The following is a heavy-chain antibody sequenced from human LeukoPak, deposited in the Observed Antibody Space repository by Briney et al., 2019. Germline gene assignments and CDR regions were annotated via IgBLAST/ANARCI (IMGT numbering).Heavy chain of an antibody. CDR1: GFTFSNSW. J-gene: IGHJ5*02. V-gene: IGHV3-7*01. Sequence: GGSLRLSCAASGFTFSNSWMSWFRQAPGEGLEWVAYIKEDGSEKNYVDSVKGRFTISRDNAKNSLYLQMNSLTTEDTAVYYCARGHWWVDPWGQGTLVTVSS. CDR3: ARGHWWVDP. CDR2: IKEDGSEK.